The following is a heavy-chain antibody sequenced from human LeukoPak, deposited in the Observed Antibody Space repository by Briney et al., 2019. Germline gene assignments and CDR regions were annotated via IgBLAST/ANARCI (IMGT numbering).Heavy chain of an antibody. CDR3: ARDPSTWELPPDGDY. CDR2: ISSSSSYI. V-gene: IGHV3-21*01. Sequence: GGSLRLSCAASRLTFNSYSMNWVRQAPGKGLEWVSSISSSSSYIYYAGSVKGRFTISRDNAKNSLYLQMNSLRAEDTAEYYCARDPSTWELPPDGDYWGQGTLVTVSS. D-gene: IGHD1-26*01. CDR1: RLTFNSYS. J-gene: IGHJ4*02.